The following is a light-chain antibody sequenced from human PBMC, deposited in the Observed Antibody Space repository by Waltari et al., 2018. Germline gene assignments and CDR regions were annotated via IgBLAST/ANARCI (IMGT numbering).Light chain of an antibody. CDR1: QVILGY. V-gene: IGKV1-9*01. CDR3: QQSYSTPRT. Sequence: TQLTQSPSSLAASVGDRVTISCRTSQVILGYLAWYQQKPGKAPKLLIYAASTLQSGVPSRFSGSGSGMDFNITISNLQPEDFATYYCQQSYSTPRTFGGGTKVEIK. J-gene: IGKJ4*01. CDR2: AAS.